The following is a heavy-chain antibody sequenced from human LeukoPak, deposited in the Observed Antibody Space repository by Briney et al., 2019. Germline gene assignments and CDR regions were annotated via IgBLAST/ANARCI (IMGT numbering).Heavy chain of an antibody. Sequence: AGRSLRLSCTASGLTFSTSGFSWVRQAPGGGLGWVASIGTTGSDRYHADSIKGRFTTSRDNANNFLYLQMNSLRAEDTAVYYCATETNGRHYDYWGQGTLLTVSS. D-gene: IGHD1-14*01. CDR2: IGTTGSDR. CDR3: ATETNGRHYDY. CDR1: GLTFSTSG. J-gene: IGHJ4*02. V-gene: IGHV3-21*06.